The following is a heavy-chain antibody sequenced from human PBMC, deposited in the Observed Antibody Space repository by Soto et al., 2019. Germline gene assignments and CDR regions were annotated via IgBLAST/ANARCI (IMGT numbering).Heavy chain of an antibody. CDR1: GGTFSSYA. CDR3: PRDQVGYAYYYYGMDV. Sequence: ASVKVSCKASGGTFSSYAISWVRQAPGQGLEWMGGIIPIFGTANYAQKFQGRVTITADESTSTAYMELSSLRSEDTAVYYCPRDQVGYAYYYYGMDVWGQGTTVTVSS. D-gene: IGHD5-12*01. CDR2: IIPIFGTA. J-gene: IGHJ6*02. V-gene: IGHV1-69*13.